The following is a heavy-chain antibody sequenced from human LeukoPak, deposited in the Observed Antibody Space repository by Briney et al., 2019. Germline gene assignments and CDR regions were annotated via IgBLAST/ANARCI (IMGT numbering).Heavy chain of an antibody. D-gene: IGHD3-3*01. Sequence: GGSRRLSCAVSGFTFDDYGMSWVRQAPGKGLEWVSGINWNGGSTGYADSVKGRFTISRDNAKNSLYLQMNSLRVEDTALYYCARGIRFLEWLSGFDYWGQGILVTVSS. CDR1: GFTFDDYG. V-gene: IGHV3-20*04. CDR2: INWNGGST. CDR3: ARGIRFLEWLSGFDY. J-gene: IGHJ4*02.